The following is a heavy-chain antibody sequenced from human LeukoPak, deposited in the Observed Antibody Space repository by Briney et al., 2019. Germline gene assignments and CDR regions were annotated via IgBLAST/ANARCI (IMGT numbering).Heavy chain of an antibody. CDR1: GGSISSYY. Sequence: TSETLSLTCTFSGGSISSYYWSWIRQPAGKGLEWIGRIQTSGSTNYNPSLKSRVTMSVDTSKNQVSLKLSSVTAADTAVYYCARDLYYYGSGSYPQFDYWGQGTLVTVSS. V-gene: IGHV4-4*07. CDR2: IQTSGST. CDR3: ARDLYYYGSGSYPQFDY. J-gene: IGHJ4*02. D-gene: IGHD3-10*01.